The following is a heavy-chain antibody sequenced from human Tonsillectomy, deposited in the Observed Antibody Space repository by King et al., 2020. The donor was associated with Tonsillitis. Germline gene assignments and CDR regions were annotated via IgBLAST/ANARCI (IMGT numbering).Heavy chain of an antibody. CDR3: GGYEGGVFDP. V-gene: IGHV4-31*03. CDR1: GGSISGGAYY. D-gene: IGHD2-15*01. J-gene: IGHJ5*02. Sequence: QLQESGPGLVKPSQTLSLTCTVSGGSISGGAYYWSWIRQHPGKGLEWIGYIYDSGNTYSSPSLTSRLTISVDTSKNQFSLKLSSVTAADTAVYYCGGYEGGVFDPWGQGTQVTVSS. CDR2: IYDSGNT.